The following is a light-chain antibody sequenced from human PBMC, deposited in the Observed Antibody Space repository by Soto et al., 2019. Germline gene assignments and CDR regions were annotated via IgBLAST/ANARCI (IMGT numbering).Light chain of an antibody. CDR3: CSDAGSSPEVG. CDR2: EGS. Sequence: QSALTQPASVSGSPGQSITISCTGTSSDVGSYNLVSWYQQHPGKAPQLMIYEGSKRPSGVSNRFSGSKSGNTASLTISGLQAEDEADYYCCSDAGSSPEVGCGGGTQLTVL. J-gene: IGLJ2*01. CDR1: SSDVGSYNL. V-gene: IGLV2-23*01.